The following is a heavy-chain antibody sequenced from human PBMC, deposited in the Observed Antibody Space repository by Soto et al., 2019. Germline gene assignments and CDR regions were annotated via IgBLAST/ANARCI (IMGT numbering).Heavy chain of an antibody. Sequence: PGGSLRLSCAASGFTFSDYYMSWIRRAPGKGLEWVSYISSSGSTIYYADSVKGRFTISRNNAKNSLYLQMNSLRAEDTAVYYCASYSSGWYYFDYWGQGTLVTVSS. CDR3: ASYSSGWYYFDY. CDR1: GFTFSDYY. V-gene: IGHV3-11*01. D-gene: IGHD6-19*01. J-gene: IGHJ4*02. CDR2: ISSSGSTI.